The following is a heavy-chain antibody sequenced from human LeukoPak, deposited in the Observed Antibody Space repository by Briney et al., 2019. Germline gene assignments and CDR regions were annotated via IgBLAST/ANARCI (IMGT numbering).Heavy chain of an antibody. V-gene: IGHV1-3*01. CDR2: INAGNGNT. J-gene: IGHJ4*02. D-gene: IGHD4-11*01. CDR1: GYTFTSYT. Sequence: APVKVSCTASGYTFTSYTMHWVRQAPGQRLEWMGWINAGNGNTKYSQKFQGRVTITRDTSASTAYMELSSLRSEDTAVYYCARDPTVEYYFDYWGQGTLVTVSS. CDR3: ARDPTVEYYFDY.